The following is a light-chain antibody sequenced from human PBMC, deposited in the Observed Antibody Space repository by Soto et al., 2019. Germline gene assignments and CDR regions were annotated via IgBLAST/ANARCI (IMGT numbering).Light chain of an antibody. CDR2: EVS. V-gene: IGLV2-14*01. CDR3: SSFTSINTWV. J-gene: IGLJ3*02. Sequence: QSALTQPASVSGSPGQSITISCTGTSSDVGGYNYVSWYQQHPGKAPKLMIYEVSNRPSGVSNRFSGSKSGNTASLTIPGLQTEDEADYYCSSFTSINTWVFGGGTKVTVL. CDR1: SSDVGGYNY.